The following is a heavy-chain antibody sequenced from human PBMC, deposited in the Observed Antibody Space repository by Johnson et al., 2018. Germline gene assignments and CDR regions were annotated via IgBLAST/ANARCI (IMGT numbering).Heavy chain of an antibody. CDR3: TTDSFEDFWDLVARPSWYFYYMGV. CDR1: GFTFNKAW. D-gene: IGHD3-3*01. J-gene: IGHJ6*03. V-gene: IGHV3-15*07. Sequence: VQLVESGGGLVKPGGSLRLSCAGSGFTFNKAWMNWVRQAPGKGLEWVGRVKSKTDGGTTDYAAPVKGRFTISRDDSQNTLYLHMSSLKTEDTAVYYGTTDSFEDFWDLVARPSWYFYYMGVWGKGTTVTVSS. CDR2: VKSKTDGGTT.